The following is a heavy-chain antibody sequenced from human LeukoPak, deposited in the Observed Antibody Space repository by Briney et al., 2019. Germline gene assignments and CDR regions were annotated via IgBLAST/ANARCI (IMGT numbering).Heavy chain of an antibody. CDR3: ARDRIRGDY. D-gene: IGHD1-14*01. V-gene: IGHV3-20*04. CDR1: GLTFDDYG. J-gene: IGHJ4*02. CDR2: INWNGGTT. Sequence: GGSLRLSCVASGLTFDDYGMSWVRQAPGKGLEWVSGINWNGGTTTYADSVKGRFTISRDNAKNSLYLQMNSLRAEDTAVYYCARDRIRGDYWGQGTLVTVSS.